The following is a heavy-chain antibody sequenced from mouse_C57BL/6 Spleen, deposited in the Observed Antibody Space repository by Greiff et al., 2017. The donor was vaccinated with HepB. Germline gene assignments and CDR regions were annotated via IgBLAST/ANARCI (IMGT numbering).Heavy chain of an antibody. D-gene: IGHD4-1*01. CDR2: IYPGDGDT. V-gene: IGHV1-82*01. Sequence: VQLQQSGPELVKPGASVKISCKASGYAFSSSWMNWVKQRPGKGLELIGRIYPGDGDTNYNGKFKGKATLTADKSSSTAYMQLSSLTSEDSAVYFCARSKETGLFDYWGQGTTLTVSS. J-gene: IGHJ2*01. CDR3: ARSKETGLFDY. CDR1: GYAFSSSW.